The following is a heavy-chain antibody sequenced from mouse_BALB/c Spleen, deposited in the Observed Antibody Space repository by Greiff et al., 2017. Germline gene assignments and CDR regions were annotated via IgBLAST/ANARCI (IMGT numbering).Heavy chain of an antibody. J-gene: IGHJ4*01. D-gene: IGHD4-1*01. CDR1: GYTFSSYW. CDR3: ARRRANWDAMDY. CDR2: ILPGSGST. V-gene: IGHV1-9*01. Sequence: QVQLQQSGAELMKPGASVKISCKATGYTFSSYWIEWVKQRPGHGLEWIGEILPGSGSTNYNEKFKGKATFTADTSSNTAYMQLSSLTSEDSAVYYCARRRANWDAMDYWGQGTSVTVSS.